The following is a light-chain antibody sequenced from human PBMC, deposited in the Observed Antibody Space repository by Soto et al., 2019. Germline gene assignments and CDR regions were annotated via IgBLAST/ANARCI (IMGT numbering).Light chain of an antibody. Sequence: QSVLTQPPSASETPGQRVTISCSGSSSNIGSNHAFWYQQLPGTAPKLLIYRSNQRPSGVPDRFSGSKSGTSASLAISGLRSEDAADYYCASWDYSLSGVLFGGWTKLTVL. CDR1: SSNIGSNH. CDR2: RSN. CDR3: ASWDYSLSGVL. V-gene: IGLV1-47*01. J-gene: IGLJ2*01.